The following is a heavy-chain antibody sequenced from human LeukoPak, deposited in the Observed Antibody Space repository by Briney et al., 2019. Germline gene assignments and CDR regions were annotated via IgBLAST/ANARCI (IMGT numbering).Heavy chain of an antibody. CDR3: ARGSGGYSGYDTYYFDY. CDR2: IIPTFGTA. J-gene: IGHJ4*02. V-gene: IGHV1-69*01. D-gene: IGHD5-12*01. Sequence: GSSVKVSCKASGGTFSSYAISWVRQAPGQGLEWMGGIIPTFGTANYAQKFQGRVTITADESTSTAYMELSSLRSEDTAVYYCARGSGGYSGYDTYYFDYWGQGTLVTVSS. CDR1: GGTFSSYA.